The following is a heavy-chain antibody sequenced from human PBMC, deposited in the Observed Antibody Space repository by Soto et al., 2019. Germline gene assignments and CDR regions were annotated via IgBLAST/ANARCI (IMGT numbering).Heavy chain of an antibody. D-gene: IGHD6-19*01. CDR1: GVSIHNSHSF. CDR2: VYYSGGA. CDR3: ARLGVAGKDH. V-gene: IGHV4-39*07. J-gene: IGHJ4*02. Sequence: SETLSLTCAVSGVSIHNSHSFWAWIRQPPGKGLEFIGSVYYSGGANYNPSLKSRVTISVDTSKNQLSLKLTSVTAADTAVYYCARLGVAGKDHWGQGTLVTVSS.